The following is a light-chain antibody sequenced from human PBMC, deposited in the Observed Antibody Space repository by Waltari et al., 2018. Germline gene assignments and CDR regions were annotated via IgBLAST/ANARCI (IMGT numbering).Light chain of an antibody. J-gene: IGKJ4*01. CDR3: QQYYTTLVT. Sequence: IMMTQSPDSLTVSLGERATINCKSSQSVLYRSNDKNYLAWYQQKPGQPPKLIIYWASTRESGVPDRFSGSGSGTDFTLTISSLQAEDVAVYYCQQYYTTLVTFGGGTKVEIK. CDR2: WAS. CDR1: QSVLYRSNDKNY. V-gene: IGKV4-1*01.